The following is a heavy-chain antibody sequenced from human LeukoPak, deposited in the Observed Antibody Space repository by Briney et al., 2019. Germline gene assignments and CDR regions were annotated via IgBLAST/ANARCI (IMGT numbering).Heavy chain of an antibody. CDR2: ILYDGRNK. CDR1: AFTFSSYA. Sequence: GSPRLSCAASAFTFSSYAMHWVRQAPGKGLEWVAVILYDGRNKYYADSVKGRFTISRDNSKNTLYLQINNLRVEDTAVYYCARDRGARVVYWLDPWGQGTLVTVSS. V-gene: IGHV3-30-3*01. CDR3: ARDRGARVVYWLDP. J-gene: IGHJ5*02. D-gene: IGHD3-10*01.